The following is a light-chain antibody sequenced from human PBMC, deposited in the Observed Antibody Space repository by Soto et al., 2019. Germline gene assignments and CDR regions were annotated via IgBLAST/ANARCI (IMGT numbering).Light chain of an antibody. J-gene: IGKJ4*01. CDR3: QQANSFPLT. Sequence: IQMTQSPSTLSASVGDRVTITFRASQGISSFLAWYQQKPGKAPKLLIYAASTLQSGVPSRISGSGSGTDFTLTISSLQPEDFATYYCQQANSFPLTFGGGTKVDIK. V-gene: IGKV1-12*01. CDR1: QGISSF. CDR2: AAS.